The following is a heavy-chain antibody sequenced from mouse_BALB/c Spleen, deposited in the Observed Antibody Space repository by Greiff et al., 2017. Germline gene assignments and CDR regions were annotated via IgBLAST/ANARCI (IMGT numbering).Heavy chain of an antibody. V-gene: IGHV1S135*01. CDR2: IDPYNGGT. D-gene: IGHD4-1*01. Sequence: VQLKESGPELGKPGASVKISCKASGYSFTGYNMYWVKQSHRKSLEWIGYIDPYNGGTSYNQKSKGKATLTVDKSSSTAYMHLNSLTSEDSAIYYCARLGYYAMDYWGQGTSVTVSS. J-gene: IGHJ4*01. CDR1: GYSFTGYN. CDR3: ARLGYYAMDY.